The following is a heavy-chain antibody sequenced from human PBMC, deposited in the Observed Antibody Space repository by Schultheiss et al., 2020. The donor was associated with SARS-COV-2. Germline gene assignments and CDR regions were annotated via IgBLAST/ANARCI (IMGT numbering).Heavy chain of an antibody. V-gene: IGHV1-2*04. D-gene: IGHD2-2*01. CDR1: GYTFTGYY. Sequence: ASVKVSCKASGYTFTGYYMHWVRQAPGQGLEWMGWINPNSGGTNYAQKFQGWVTMTRDTSISTAYMELSRLRSDDTAVYYCAREGSPAATSWYFDLWGRGTLVTVSS. J-gene: IGHJ2*01. CDR3: AREGSPAATSWYFDL. CDR2: INPNSGGT.